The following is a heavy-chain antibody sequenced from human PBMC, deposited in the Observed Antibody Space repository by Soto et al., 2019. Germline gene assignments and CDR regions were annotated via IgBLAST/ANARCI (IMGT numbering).Heavy chain of an antibody. V-gene: IGHV6-1*01. Sequence: SQTLSLTCALSGDSVSTNSATWNWIRQSPSRGLEWLGRTYYRSKWYTDYAVSVKSRITINPDTSKNQFSLQLNSVTPEDTAVYYCARDHNSGCPPYYFDYWGQGTLVTVSS. CDR3: ARDHNSGCPPYYFDY. J-gene: IGHJ4*02. CDR1: GDSVSTNSAT. CDR2: TYYRSKWYT. D-gene: IGHD6-19*01.